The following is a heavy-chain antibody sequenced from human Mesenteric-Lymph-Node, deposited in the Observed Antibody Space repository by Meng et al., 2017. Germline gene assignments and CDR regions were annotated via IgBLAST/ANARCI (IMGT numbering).Heavy chain of an antibody. D-gene: IGHD3-22*01. CDR3: ARGIYDSSGYSQIGWFDP. CDR1: GGTFSSYA. V-gene: IGHV1-69*06. CDR2: IFPIFGTA. J-gene: IGHJ5*02. Sequence: QVLAVPSGVDGKKPGSSVKVSCKDSGGTFSSYAMRQVRQAPGQGLEWMGGIFPIFGTANYTQKFQGRVTSTADKSTSTGYMELSSLRSENTAVYYCARGIYDSSGYSQIGWFDPWGQGTLVTVSS.